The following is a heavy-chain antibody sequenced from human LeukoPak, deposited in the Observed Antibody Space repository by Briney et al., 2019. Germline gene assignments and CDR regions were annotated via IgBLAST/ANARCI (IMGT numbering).Heavy chain of an antibody. Sequence: PSETLSLTCAVYGGSFSGYYWSWIRQPPGKGLEWIGEINHSGSTNYNPSLKSRVTISVDTSKNQFSLKLSSVTAADTAVYYCARDPPRTGDRYFDLWGRGTLVTVSS. CDR1: GGSFSGYY. CDR3: ARDPPRTGDRYFDL. V-gene: IGHV4-34*01. D-gene: IGHD7-27*01. CDR2: INHSGST. J-gene: IGHJ2*01.